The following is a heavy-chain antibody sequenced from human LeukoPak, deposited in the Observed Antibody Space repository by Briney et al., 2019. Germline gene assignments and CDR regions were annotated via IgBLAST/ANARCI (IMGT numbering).Heavy chain of an antibody. CDR1: GGSFSNYY. V-gene: IGHV4-34*01. Sequence: SETLSLTCAVYGGSFSNYYWSWIRQSPGKGLEWIGEINHSGSTYYNPSLKSRVTMSVDTSKNQLSLNLSSVTAADTAVYYCAKKAAPEPHYSYYRDFGGKGPTVTVSS. CDR2: INHSGST. J-gene: IGHJ6*03. CDR3: AKKAAPEPHYSYYRDF.